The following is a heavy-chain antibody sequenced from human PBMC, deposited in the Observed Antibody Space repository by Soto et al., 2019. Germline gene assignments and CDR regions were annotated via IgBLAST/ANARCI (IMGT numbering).Heavy chain of an antibody. CDR1: GFTFSDYS. J-gene: IGHJ6*02. CDR2: IRSTSHYI. V-gene: IGHV3-21*01. Sequence: PGGSLRLSCAASGFTFSDYSMNWVRQAPGKGLEWVSFIRSTSHYIYYADSVKGRFTISRDNAKNSLYLQMNSLRAEDAAVYYCAKDSTTVQTKYYYYGMDVWGQGTTVTVSS. CDR3: AKDSTTVQTKYYYYGMDV. D-gene: IGHD4-4*01.